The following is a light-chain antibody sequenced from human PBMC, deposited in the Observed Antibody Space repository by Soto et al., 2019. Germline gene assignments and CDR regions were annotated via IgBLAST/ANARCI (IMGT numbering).Light chain of an antibody. J-gene: IGLJ1*01. Sequence: QSVLTQPASVSGSPGQSITISCTGTSSDVGAYNYVSWYQQHPGKAPKLMIYEVSNRPSGVSDRFSGSRSGNTASLTISGLQAEDESDYYCCSYAGSYIYVFGTGTKLTVL. CDR1: SSDVGAYNY. V-gene: IGLV2-14*01. CDR3: CSYAGSYIYV. CDR2: EVS.